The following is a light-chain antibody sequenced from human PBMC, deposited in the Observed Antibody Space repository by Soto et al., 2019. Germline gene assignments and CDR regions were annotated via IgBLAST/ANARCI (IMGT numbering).Light chain of an antibody. CDR1: SSDVGAYDY. V-gene: IGLV2-14*01. J-gene: IGLJ1*01. CDR2: DVS. CDR3: TAQKSRGNYV. Sequence: QSALTQPASVSGSPGQSIAISCTGTSSDVGAYDYVSWYQQHPGKAPKLMIYDVSNRPSGVSNRFSGSKSANTASLTISGFQAEDEADYYCTAQKSRGNYVSGTGTKVTVL.